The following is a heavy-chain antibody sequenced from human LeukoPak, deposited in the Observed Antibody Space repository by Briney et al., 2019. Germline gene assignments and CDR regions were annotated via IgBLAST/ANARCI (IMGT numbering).Heavy chain of an antibody. Sequence: ASVKVSCKASGYTFTGYYIYWVRQAPGQGLDWMGWINPNSGDTHYAQKFQGRVTMTRDTSISTAYMELSSLRSDDTAVFYCARSPYTSGWVDSWGQGTLVTVSS. D-gene: IGHD6-19*01. CDR1: GYTFTGYY. CDR2: INPNSGDT. J-gene: IGHJ4*02. CDR3: ARSPYTSGWVDS. V-gene: IGHV1-2*02.